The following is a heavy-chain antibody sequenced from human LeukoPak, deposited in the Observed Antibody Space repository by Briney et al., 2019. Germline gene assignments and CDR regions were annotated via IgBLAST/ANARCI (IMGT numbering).Heavy chain of an antibody. CDR1: GFTFSSYA. J-gene: IGHJ4*02. V-gene: IGHV3-30-3*01. D-gene: IGHD1-26*01. Sequence: GRSLRLSCAASGFTFSSYAMHWVRQAPGKGLEWVAVISYDGSNKYYANSVKGRLTISRDNSKTPLYLQMNSLRAEDTAVYYCARDGSGSYYVSYFDYWGQGTLVTVSS. CDR3: ARDGSGSYYVSYFDY. CDR2: ISYDGSNK.